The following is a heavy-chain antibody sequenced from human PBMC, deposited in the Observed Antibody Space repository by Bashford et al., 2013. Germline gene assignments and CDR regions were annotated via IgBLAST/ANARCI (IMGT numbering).Heavy chain of an antibody. CDR2: IIPIFGTT. D-gene: IGHD3-3*01. J-gene: IGHJ5*02. CDR1: GGTLSNNA. V-gene: IGHV1-69*13. Sequence: SVKVSCKASGGTLSNNAVSWVRQAPGQGLEWMGGIIPIFGTTNYALKFRGRVTITADESTSTAHMELHSLRSDDTAVYYCAFDFWSGSSPQHWSDAWGQGTLVTVSS. CDR3: AFDFWSGSSPQHWSDA.